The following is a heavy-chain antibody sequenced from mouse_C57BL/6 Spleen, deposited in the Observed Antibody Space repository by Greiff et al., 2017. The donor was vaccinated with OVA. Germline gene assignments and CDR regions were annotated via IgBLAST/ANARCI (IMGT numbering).Heavy chain of an antibody. CDR1: GYTFTSYW. J-gene: IGHJ3*01. CDR3: ASYYYGSSSFAY. V-gene: IGHV1-74*01. CDR2: IHPSDSDT. Sequence: QVQLQQPGAELVKPGASVKVSCKASGYTFTSYWMHWVKQRPGQGLEWIGRIHPSDSDTNYNQQFKGKATLTVDKSSSTAYMQLSSLTSEDSAVYYCASYYYGSSSFAYWGQGTLVTVSA. D-gene: IGHD1-1*01.